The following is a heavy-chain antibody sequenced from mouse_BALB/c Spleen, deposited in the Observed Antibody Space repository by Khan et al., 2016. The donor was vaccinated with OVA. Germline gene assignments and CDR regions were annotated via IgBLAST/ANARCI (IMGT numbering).Heavy chain of an antibody. CDR1: GYSITSDYA. J-gene: IGHJ1*01. CDR3: AGRYYYGRWYVDV. V-gene: IGHV3-2*02. CDR2: ISYSGST. Sequence: EVQLQESGPGLVKPSQSLSLTCTVTGYSITSDYAWNWIRQFPGNKLEWMGYISYSGSTGYNPSLKSRLSITRDTSNNQFFLQLNSVTTEDTANFCFAGRYYYGRWYVDVWGAGTTVTVSS. D-gene: IGHD1-1*01.